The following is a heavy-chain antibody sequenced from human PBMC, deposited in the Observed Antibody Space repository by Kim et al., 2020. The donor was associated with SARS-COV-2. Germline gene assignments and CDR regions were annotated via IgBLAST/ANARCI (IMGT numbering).Heavy chain of an antibody. J-gene: IGHJ2*01. Sequence: GGSLRLSCAASGFTFSNYAMSWVRQSPGKGLEWVATVSTHGTDTYYAESAKGRFTVSRDNVENTLSLQMNSLSVDDTAVYSCAKERRSGLWYVDVWGRG. CDR3: AKERRSGLWYVDV. CDR1: GFTFSNYA. D-gene: IGHD6-25*01. CDR2: VSTHGTDT. V-gene: IGHV3-23*01.